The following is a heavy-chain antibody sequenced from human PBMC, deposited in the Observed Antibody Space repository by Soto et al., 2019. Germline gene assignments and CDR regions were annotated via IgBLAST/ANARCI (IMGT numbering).Heavy chain of an antibody. CDR2: ISSSSSYI. D-gene: IGHD3-16*01. J-gene: IGHJ4*02. CDR3: ARDMMERTSYFDY. V-gene: IGHV3-21*01. CDR1: GFTFSSYS. Sequence: GGSPRLSCAASGFTFSSYSMNWVRQAPGKGLEWVSSISSSSSYIYYADSVKGRFTISRDNAKNSLYLQMNSLRAEDTAVYYCARDMMERTSYFDYWGQGTLVTVSS.